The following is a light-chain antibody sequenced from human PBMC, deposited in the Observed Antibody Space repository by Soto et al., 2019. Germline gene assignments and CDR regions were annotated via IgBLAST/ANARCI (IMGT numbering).Light chain of an antibody. CDR2: GTS. V-gene: IGKV3-15*01. CDR3: QQYNNWPPMST. CDR1: QNVGRN. J-gene: IGKJ2*01. Sequence: ENLLTQSPGTLSVSPGERATLSCRASQNVGRNVAWYQQRPGQAPRLLIHGTSTRAADIPARFSGSVSGTEFTLTINSLQPEDFVIYYCQQYNNWPPMSTFGQGTKLEMK.